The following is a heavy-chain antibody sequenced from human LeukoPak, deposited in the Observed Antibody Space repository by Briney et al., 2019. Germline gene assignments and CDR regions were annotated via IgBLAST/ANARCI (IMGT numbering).Heavy chain of an antibody. J-gene: IGHJ6*03. V-gene: IGHV4-34*01. CDR3: ARGPELYYYYMDV. CDR2: INHSGST. D-gene: IGHD1-14*01. Sequence: SETLSLTCAVYGGSFSGYYWSWIRQPPGKGLEWSGEINHSGSTNYNPSLKSRVTISVDTSKNQFSLKLSSVTAADTAVYYCARGPELYYYYMDVWGKGTTVTVSS. CDR1: GGSFSGYY.